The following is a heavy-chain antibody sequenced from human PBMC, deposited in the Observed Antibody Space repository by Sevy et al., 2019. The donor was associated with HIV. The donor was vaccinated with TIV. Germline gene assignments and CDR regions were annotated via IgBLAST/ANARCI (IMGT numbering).Heavy chain of an antibody. D-gene: IGHD2-2*01. J-gene: IGHJ6*03. CDR1: GYTFSGYY. CDR2: NNPKSGAT. V-gene: IGHV1-2*02. CDR3: ASHMMPDVHYIDV. Sequence: ASVKVSCKASGYTFSGYYMHWVRQAPGQGLEWMGWNNPKSGATKYAQNFQGRVTMTRGTSIDTVYMEVTSLTFDDTAVYYCASHMMPDVHYIDVWGNGTTVTVSS.